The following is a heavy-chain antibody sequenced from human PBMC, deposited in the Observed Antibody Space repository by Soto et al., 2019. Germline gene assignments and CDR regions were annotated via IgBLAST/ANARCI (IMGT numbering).Heavy chain of an antibody. J-gene: IGHJ4*02. CDR1: GFTFSSYG. V-gene: IGHV3-33*01. CDR2: IWYDGSNK. D-gene: IGHD6-6*01. CDR3: ARAEYNRPSDY. Sequence: QVQLVESGGGVVQPGRSLRLSCAASGFTFSSYGMHWVRQAPGKGLEWVAVIWYDGSNKYYADSVKGRFTISRDNSQNTLYLHMNSLRAEDTAVGYCARAEYNRPSDYWGQGTLVTVSS.